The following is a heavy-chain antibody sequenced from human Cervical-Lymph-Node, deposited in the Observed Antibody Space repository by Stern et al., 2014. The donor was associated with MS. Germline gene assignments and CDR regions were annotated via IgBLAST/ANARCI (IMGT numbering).Heavy chain of an antibody. CDR1: GFTFSSYW. D-gene: IGHD5-18*01. V-gene: IGHV3-74*02. J-gene: IGHJ4*02. Sequence: EMQLVESGGGLVQPGGSLRLSCAASGFTFSSYWMHWVRQAPGKGLVWVSRINSDGSSTTYADSVKGRFTISRDNAKNTLYLQMNSLRAEDTAVYYCARIAGVRSWIQPLDYWGQGTLVTVSS. CDR3: ARIAGVRSWIQPLDY. CDR2: INSDGSST.